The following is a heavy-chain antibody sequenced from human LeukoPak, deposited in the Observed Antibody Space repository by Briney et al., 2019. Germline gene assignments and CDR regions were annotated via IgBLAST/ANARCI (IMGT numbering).Heavy chain of an antibody. J-gene: IGHJ6*03. CDR2: ISSNGGST. Sequence: GGSLRLSCAASGFTFSSYAMHWVRQAPGKGLEYVSAISSNGGSTYYANSVKGRFTISRDNSKNTLYLQMNSLRAEDTAVYNCARDLAAGARHYYYYYYMDVWGKGTTVTVSS. V-gene: IGHV3-64*01. D-gene: IGHD6-13*01. CDR1: GFTFSSYA. CDR3: ARDLAAGARHYYYYYYMDV.